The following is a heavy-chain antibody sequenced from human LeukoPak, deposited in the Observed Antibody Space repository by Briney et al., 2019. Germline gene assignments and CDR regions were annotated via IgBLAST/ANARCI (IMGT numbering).Heavy chain of an antibody. CDR1: VGSISSYY. V-gene: IGHV4-59*01. D-gene: IGHD3-16*01. Sequence: SETLSLTCTVSVGSISSYYWSWIRQPPGKGLEWIGYIYYSGSTNYNPSLKSRVTISVDTSKNQFSLKLSSVTAADTAVYYCARERWGNTVLSYYYMDVWGKGTTVTVSS. CDR2: IYYSGST. J-gene: IGHJ6*03. CDR3: ARERWGNTVLSYYYMDV.